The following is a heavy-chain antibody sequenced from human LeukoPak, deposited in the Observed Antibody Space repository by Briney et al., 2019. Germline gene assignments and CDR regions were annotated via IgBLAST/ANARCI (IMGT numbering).Heavy chain of an antibody. J-gene: IGHJ4*02. CDR1: GYTLTELS. Sequence: ASVKVSCKVSGYTLTELSMHWVRQAPGKGLEWMGGFDPEDGETIYAQKFQGRVTMTEDTSTDTAYMELSSLRSEDTAVYYCATAVVWARETSCNSYFDYWGQGTLVTVSS. CDR2: FDPEDGET. D-gene: IGHD3-16*01. CDR3: ATAVVWARETSCNSYFDY. V-gene: IGHV1-24*01.